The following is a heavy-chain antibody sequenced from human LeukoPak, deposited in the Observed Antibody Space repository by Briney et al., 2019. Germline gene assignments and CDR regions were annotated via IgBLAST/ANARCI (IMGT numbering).Heavy chain of an antibody. CDR2: ISYDGSNK. V-gene: IGHV3-30*18. CDR1: GFTFSSYG. Sequence: PGRSLRLSCAASGFTFSSYGMHWVRQAPGKGLEWVAVISYDGSNKYYADSVKGRFTISRDNSKSTLYLQMNSLRAEDTAVYYCAKSGYSSGWPYYYGMDVWGKGTTVTVSS. D-gene: IGHD6-19*01. CDR3: AKSGYSSGWPYYYGMDV. J-gene: IGHJ6*04.